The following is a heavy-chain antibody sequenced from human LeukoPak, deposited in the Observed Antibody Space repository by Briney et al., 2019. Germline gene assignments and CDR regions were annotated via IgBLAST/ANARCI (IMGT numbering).Heavy chain of an antibody. D-gene: IGHD6-13*01. CDR3: ARAPRPSSSIIDYYMDV. J-gene: IGHJ6*03. CDR2: INPNSGGT. CDR1: GYTFTSYY. V-gene: IGHV1-2*02. Sequence: ASVKVSCKASGYTFTSYYMHWVRQAPGQGLEWMGWINPNSGGTNYAQKFQGRVTMTRDTSISTAYMELSRLRSDDTAVYYCARAPRPSSSIIDYYMDVWGKGTTVTISS.